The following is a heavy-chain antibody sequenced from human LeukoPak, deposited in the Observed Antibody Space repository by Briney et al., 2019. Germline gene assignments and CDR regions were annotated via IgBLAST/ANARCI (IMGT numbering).Heavy chain of an antibody. J-gene: IGHJ5*02. D-gene: IGHD4-11*01. CDR2: IYGSGGA. V-gene: IGHV4-4*07. CDR1: GGSISSYY. CDR3: ARDRGVTVAYNWFGP. Sequence: PSETLSLTCTVSGGSISSYYWSWIRQPAGKGLEWIGRIYGSGGANYNPSLKSRVTMSVDTSKNQFSLKLSSVTAADTAVYYCARDRGVTVAYNWFGPWGQGTLVTVSS.